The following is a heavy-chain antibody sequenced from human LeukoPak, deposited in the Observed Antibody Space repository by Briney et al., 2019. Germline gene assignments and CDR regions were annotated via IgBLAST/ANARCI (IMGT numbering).Heavy chain of an antibody. V-gene: IGHV3-23*05. CDR2: IETGGAST. CDR1: GFTFSSYG. Sequence: PGGSLRLSCAASGFTFSSYGMSWVRQAPGKGLEWVSAIETGGASTYYAGSVKGRFSISRDNSKNTLYLQMNSLRAEDTAVYYCAKPARTDAFDIWGQGTMITVSS. D-gene: IGHD1-14*01. CDR3: AKPARTDAFDI. J-gene: IGHJ3*02.